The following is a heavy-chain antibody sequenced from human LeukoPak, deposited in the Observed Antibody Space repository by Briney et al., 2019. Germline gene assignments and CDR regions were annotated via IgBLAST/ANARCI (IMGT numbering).Heavy chain of an antibody. J-gene: IGHJ4*02. CDR3: AAVFRAAAGTTIDY. D-gene: IGHD6-13*01. V-gene: IGHV1-58*02. CDR1: GFTFTSSA. CDR2: IVVGSGNT. Sequence: GASVKVSCKASGFTFTSSAMQSVRQARGQRLEWIGWIVVGSGNTNYAQKFQERVTITRDMSTSTAYMELSSLRSEDTAVYYCAAVFRAAAGTTIDYWGQGTLVTVSS.